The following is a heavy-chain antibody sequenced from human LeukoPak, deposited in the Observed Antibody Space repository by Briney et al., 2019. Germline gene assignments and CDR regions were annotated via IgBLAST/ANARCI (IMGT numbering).Heavy chain of an antibody. J-gene: IGHJ4*02. CDR3: ARDLLTYYYDSSGYYLDY. Sequence: SETLALTCTVSGGSISSYYWSWIRQPAGKGLEWIGRIYTSGSTNYNPSLKSRVTMSVDTSKNQFSLKLSSVTAADTAVYYCARDLLTYYYDSSGYYLDYWGQGTLVTVSS. D-gene: IGHD3-22*01. CDR2: IYTSGST. CDR1: GGSISSYY. V-gene: IGHV4-4*07.